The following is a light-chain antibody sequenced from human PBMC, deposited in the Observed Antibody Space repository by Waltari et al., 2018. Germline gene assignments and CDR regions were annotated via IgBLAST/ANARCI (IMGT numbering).Light chain of an antibody. CDR1: SSDVGAYDS. J-gene: IGLJ2*01. CDR3: SSYAGNNILV. CDR2: RVD. V-gene: IGLV2-14*01. Sequence: QSALTQPGSMSGSPGQSITISCTGTSSDVGAYDSVNWYQQHPGKAPKLMIHRVDSRPSGISNRFSGSKSGNTASLTISGLQAEDEADYFCSSYAGNNILVFGGGTEVTVL.